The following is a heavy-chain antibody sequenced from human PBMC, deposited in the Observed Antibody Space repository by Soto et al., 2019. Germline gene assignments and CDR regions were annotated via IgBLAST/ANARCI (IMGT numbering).Heavy chain of an antibody. V-gene: IGHV1-3*01. CDR2: INAGNGNT. D-gene: IGHD3-3*01. CDR1: GYTFTSYA. Sequence: ASVKVSCKASGYTFTSYAMHWVRQAPGQRLEWMGWINAGNGNTKYSQKFQGRVTITRDTSASTAYMELSSLRSEDTAVYYCARLGDFWSGPPCFDPWGQGTLVTVSS. CDR3: ARLGDFWSGPPCFDP. J-gene: IGHJ5*02.